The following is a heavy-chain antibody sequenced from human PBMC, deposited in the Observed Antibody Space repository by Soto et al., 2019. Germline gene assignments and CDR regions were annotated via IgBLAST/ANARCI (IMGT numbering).Heavy chain of an antibody. J-gene: IGHJ4*02. D-gene: IGHD3-9*01. V-gene: IGHV3-21*01. CDR2: ISSSSSYI. CDR1: GFTFSSYS. Sequence: GGSLRLSCAASGFTFSSYSMNWVRQAPGKGLEWVSSISSSSSYIYYADSVKGRFTISRDNAKNSLYLQMNSLRAEDTAVYYCARDANHYDILTGYYDYWGQGTLVTVSS. CDR3: ARDANHYDILTGYYDY.